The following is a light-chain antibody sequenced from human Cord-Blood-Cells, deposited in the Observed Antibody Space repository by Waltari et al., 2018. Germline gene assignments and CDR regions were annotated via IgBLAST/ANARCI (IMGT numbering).Light chain of an antibody. CDR3: QQSYSTPPT. V-gene: IGKV1-39*01. Sequence: IQMTQSPSSLSASVGDRVTITCRASQSISSYLTGYQQKPGKAPKLLIYAASSLQSGVPSRFSGSGSGTDFTLTISSLQPEDFATYYCQQSYSTPPTFGEGTKVEIK. CDR1: QSISSY. J-gene: IGKJ4*01. CDR2: AAS.